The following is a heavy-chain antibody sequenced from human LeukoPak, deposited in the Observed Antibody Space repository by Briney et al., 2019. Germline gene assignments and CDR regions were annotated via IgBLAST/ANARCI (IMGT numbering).Heavy chain of an antibody. CDR2: INSDGSST. D-gene: IGHD2-15*01. CDR1: GFTFSMYS. Sequence: GGSLRLSCAASGFTFSMYSMHWVRQAPGKGLECVSAINSDGSSTYYADSVWGRFTISRDNSKNTLYLQMGSLITEDMAVYYCARVLAGYDYWGQGTLVTVSS. J-gene: IGHJ4*02. CDR3: ARVLAGYDY. V-gene: IGHV3-64*02.